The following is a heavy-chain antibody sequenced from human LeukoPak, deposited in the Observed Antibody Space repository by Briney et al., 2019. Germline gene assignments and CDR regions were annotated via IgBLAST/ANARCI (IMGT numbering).Heavy chain of an antibody. CDR3: ARDRVMITFGGVIVTYYYMDV. Sequence: GASVKVSCKASGYTFTNYHMHWVRQAPGQGLEWMGIINPSGGSTSNAQKFQGRVTMTRDMSTSTVHMELSSLRSDDTAVYYCARDRVMITFGGVIVTYYYMDVWGKGTTVTVSS. CDR2: INPSGGST. J-gene: IGHJ6*03. V-gene: IGHV1-46*01. CDR1: GYTFTNYH. D-gene: IGHD3-16*02.